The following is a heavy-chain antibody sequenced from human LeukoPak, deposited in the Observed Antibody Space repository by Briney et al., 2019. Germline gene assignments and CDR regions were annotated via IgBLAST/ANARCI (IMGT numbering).Heavy chain of an antibody. CDR3: AKDERNWNYNLASQTYD. Sequence: GGSLRLSCPASGFRFSSYAMSWVRQAPGKGLEWVSAISGSGVSTYYADSVKGRFTVSRDNSKNTLYLQMSSLRAEDTAVYYCAKDERNWNYNLASQTYDWGQGTLVTVSS. CDR1: GFRFSSYA. D-gene: IGHD1-7*01. J-gene: IGHJ4*02. CDR2: ISGSGVST. V-gene: IGHV3-23*01.